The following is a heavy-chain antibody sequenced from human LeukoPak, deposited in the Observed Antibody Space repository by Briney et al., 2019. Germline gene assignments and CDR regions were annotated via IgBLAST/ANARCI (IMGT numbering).Heavy chain of an antibody. J-gene: IGHJ3*02. CDR3: ATEFVVTPRCDAFDI. D-gene: IGHD4-23*01. V-gene: IGHV1-24*01. CDR1: GYTLTELS. Sequence: ASVKVSCKVSGYTLTELSMHWVRQAPGKGLEWMGGFDPEDGETIYAQKFQGRVTMTEDTSTDTAYMELSSLRSEDTAVYYCATEFVVTPRCDAFDIXGXXTMVTVSS. CDR2: FDPEDGET.